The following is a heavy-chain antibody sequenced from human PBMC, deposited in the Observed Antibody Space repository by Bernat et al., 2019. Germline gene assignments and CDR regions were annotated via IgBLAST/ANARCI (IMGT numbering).Heavy chain of an antibody. J-gene: IGHJ4*02. V-gene: IGHV3-30*02. D-gene: IGHD6-19*01. CDR3: AKDAWQWLVPPWTLDY. Sequence: QVQLVESGGGVVQPGGSLRLSCAASGFTFSSYGMHWVRQAPGKGLEWVAVIRYDGSNKYYADSVKGRFTISRDNSKNTLYLQMNSLRAEDTAVYYCAKDAWQWLVPPWTLDYGGQGTLVTVSS. CDR2: IRYDGSNK. CDR1: GFTFSSYG.